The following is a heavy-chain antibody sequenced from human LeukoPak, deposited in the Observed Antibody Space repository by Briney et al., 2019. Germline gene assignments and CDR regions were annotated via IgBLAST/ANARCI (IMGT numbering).Heavy chain of an antibody. CDR3: ARDFCTGCNYYFYGMDV. Sequence: PGRSLRLSCTASGFALDDYVMHWVRHTPGGGLEWVSGISRDSANIGYADSVKGRFTISRDNGKNSLYLQMNSLTTEDTALYYCARDFCTGCNYYFYGMDVWGRGTTVTVSS. CDR1: GFALDDYV. D-gene: IGHD2-2*01. J-gene: IGHJ6*02. V-gene: IGHV3-9*01. CDR2: ISRDSANI.